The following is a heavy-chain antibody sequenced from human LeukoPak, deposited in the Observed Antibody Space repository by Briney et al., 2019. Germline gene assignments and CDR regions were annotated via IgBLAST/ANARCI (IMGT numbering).Heavy chain of an antibody. Sequence: SVKVSCKASGGTFSSYAISWVRQAPGQGLEWMGRIIPILGIANYAQKFQGRVTITADKSTSTAYMELSSLRSEDTAVYYCARAENYDFWSGYYTVDFGFDPWGQGTLVTVSS. D-gene: IGHD3-3*01. CDR1: GGTFSSYA. CDR2: IIPILGIA. CDR3: ARAENYDFWSGYYTVDFGFDP. V-gene: IGHV1-69*04. J-gene: IGHJ5*02.